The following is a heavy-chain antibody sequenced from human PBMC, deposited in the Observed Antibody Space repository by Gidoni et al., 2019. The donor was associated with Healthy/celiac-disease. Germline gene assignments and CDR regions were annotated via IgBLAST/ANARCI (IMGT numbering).Heavy chain of an antibody. CDR2: IDSSGST. Sequence: QLQLQESGPGLVKPSETLSLTCTVSGGSISSSSYYWGWIRQPPGKGLEWIGSIDSSGSTYYNPSLKSRVTISVDTSKNQFSLKLSSVTAADTAVYYWARNIVVVPAATSGAVAGAGDYYYGMDVWGQGTTVTVSS. D-gene: IGHD2-2*01. V-gene: IGHV4-39*01. J-gene: IGHJ6*02. CDR3: ARNIVVVPAATSGAVAGAGDYYYGMDV. CDR1: GGSISSSSYY.